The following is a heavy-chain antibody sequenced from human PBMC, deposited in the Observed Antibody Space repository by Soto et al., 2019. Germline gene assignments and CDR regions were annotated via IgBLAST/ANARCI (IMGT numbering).Heavy chain of an antibody. CDR2: TIPILNVA. D-gene: IGHD5-12*01. V-gene: IGHV1-69*08. CDR1: GGTFSTST. CDR3: ARDLTIGSTYSGYDAIDS. Sequence: QVQLVQSGTEVKKPGSSVKVSCKASGGTFSTSTFTWVRQAPGQGLEWMGRTIPILNVADYAQDFQGRVTITADKSTSTAYMELISLTSKDTAVYYCARDLTIGSTYSGYDAIDSWGQGTLVTVSS. J-gene: IGHJ4*02.